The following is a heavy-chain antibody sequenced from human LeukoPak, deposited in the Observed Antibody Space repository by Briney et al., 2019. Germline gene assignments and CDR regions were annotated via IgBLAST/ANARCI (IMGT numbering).Heavy chain of an antibody. CDR2: INPNSGGT. CDR1: GYTFTGYY. J-gene: IGHJ3*02. V-gene: IGHV1-2*02. D-gene: IGHD3-22*01. Sequence: ASVKVSCKASGYTFTGYYMHWVRQAPGQGLEWMGWINPNSGGTNYAQKYQGRVTMTTDTSISTGYMELRRLRSDGTAVYYCAREDTTYYHDTSGYGYGAFDIWGQGTMVTVSS. CDR3: AREDTTYYHDTSGYGYGAFDI.